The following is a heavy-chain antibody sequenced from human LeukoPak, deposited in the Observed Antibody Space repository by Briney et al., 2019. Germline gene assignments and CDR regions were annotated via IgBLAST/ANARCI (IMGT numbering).Heavy chain of an antibody. CDR2: INPNSGGT. CDR3: ARGQLERRSPHPLHY. V-gene: IGHV1-2*04. CDR1: GYTFTGYY. Sequence: GASVKVSCKASGYTFTGYYMHWVRQAPGQGLEWMGWINPNSGGTNYAQKFQGWVTMTRDTSISTAYMELSRLRSDDTAVYYCARGQLERRSPHPLHYWGQGTLVTVSS. D-gene: IGHD1-1*01. J-gene: IGHJ4*02.